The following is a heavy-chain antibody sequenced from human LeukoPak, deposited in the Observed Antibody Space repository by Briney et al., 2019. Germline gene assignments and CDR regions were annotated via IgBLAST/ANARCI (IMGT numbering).Heavy chain of an antibody. CDR2: ISSSSSYI. J-gene: IGHJ4*02. V-gene: IGHV3-21*01. CDR3: AAIAVEWLELDY. D-gene: IGHD6-19*01. Sequence: GGSLRLSCAASGFTFSSYSMNWVRQAPGKGLEWVSSISSSSSYIYYADSVKGRFTISRDNAKNSLYLQMNSLRAEDTAVNYCAAIAVEWLELDYWGQGTLVTVSS. CDR1: GFTFSSYS.